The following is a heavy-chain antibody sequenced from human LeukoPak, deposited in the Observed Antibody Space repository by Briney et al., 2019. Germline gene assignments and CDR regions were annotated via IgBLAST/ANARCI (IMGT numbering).Heavy chain of an antibody. CDR3: AKDRLHLEGAGTGGGLDI. D-gene: IGHD1-26*01. CDR2: ISDDGGSK. V-gene: IGHV3-30*18. Sequence: GRSLTLSCVASGFTFSSYGMCWVRQAPGKGLEWVAVISDDGGSKYYADSVKGRFTVSRDNSENTLYFQMNSLRVEDTAVYYCAKDRLHLEGAGTGGGLDIRGQGAIIPVSS. CDR1: GFTFSSYG. J-gene: IGHJ3*02.